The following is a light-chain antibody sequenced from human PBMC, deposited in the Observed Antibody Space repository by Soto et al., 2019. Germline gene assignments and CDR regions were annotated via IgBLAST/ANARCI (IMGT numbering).Light chain of an antibody. CDR1: QSVLYSSNDKNY. CDR3: QQYYSTPFT. CDR2: WAS. V-gene: IGKV4-1*01. Sequence: DIVMTQSPVSRAVSLGERASINCKSNQSVLYSSNDKNYLAWYQQKPGQPPKLLIYWASSRESGVPARFSGSGSGTEFTLTISSLQAEDVAVYYCQQYYSTPFTFGPGTIEEIK. J-gene: IGKJ3*01.